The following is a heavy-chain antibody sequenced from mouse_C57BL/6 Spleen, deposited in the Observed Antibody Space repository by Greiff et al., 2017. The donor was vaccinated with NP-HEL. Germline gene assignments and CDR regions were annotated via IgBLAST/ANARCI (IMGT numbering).Heavy chain of an antibody. J-gene: IGHJ4*01. CDR1: GYTFTSYW. V-gene: IGHV1-53*01. CDR2: INPSNGGT. Sequence: VQLQQPGTELVKPGASVKLSCKASGYTFTSYWMHWVKQRPGQGLEWIGNINPSNGGTNYNEKFKSKATLTVDKSSSTAYMQLSSLTSEDSAVYYCARASYDYDGRHYAMDYWGQGTSVTVSS. CDR3: ARASYDYDGRHYAMDY. D-gene: IGHD2-4*01.